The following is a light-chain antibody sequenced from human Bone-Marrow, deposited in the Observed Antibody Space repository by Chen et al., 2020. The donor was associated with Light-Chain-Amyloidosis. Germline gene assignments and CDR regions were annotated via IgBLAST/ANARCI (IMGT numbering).Light chain of an antibody. CDR1: SSDVGSYNL. CDR3: CSYAGSSTLYV. V-gene: IGLV2-23*02. Sequence: QSALTQPASVSGSPGQSITISCTGTSSDVGSYNLVSWYQQHPGKAPKLMIYAVSKRPSGVSNRFSGSKSGNTASLTISGLQAEDEADYYCCSYAGSSTLYVFGTGTKVTVL. J-gene: IGLJ1*01. CDR2: AVS.